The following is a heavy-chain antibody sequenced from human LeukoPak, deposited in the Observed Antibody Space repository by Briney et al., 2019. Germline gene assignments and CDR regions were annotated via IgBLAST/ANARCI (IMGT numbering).Heavy chain of an antibody. D-gene: IGHD3-3*01. Sequence: PGGSLRLSCAASGFTFSSYAMSWVRQAPGKGPEWVSAISGSGGSTYYADSVKGRFTISRDNSKNTLYLQMNSLRAEDTAVYYCAKPSAYYDFWSGYYTGYYYGMDVWGQGTTVTVSS. V-gene: IGHV3-23*01. CDR3: AKPSAYYDFWSGYYTGYYYGMDV. CDR2: ISGSGGST. J-gene: IGHJ6*02. CDR1: GFTFSSYA.